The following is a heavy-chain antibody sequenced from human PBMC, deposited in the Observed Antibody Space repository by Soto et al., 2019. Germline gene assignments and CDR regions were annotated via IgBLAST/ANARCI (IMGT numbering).Heavy chain of an antibody. CDR1: GGSISSNNW. J-gene: IGHJ4*02. Sequence: SETLSLTCAASGGSISSNNWWSWVRQPPGKGLEWIGEIFHSGSTHYSPSLKSRVTISVDTSKNHFSLNLTSVTAADTAVYYCARATIAIVGATRWDYWGQGTLVTVSS. V-gene: IGHV4-4*02. D-gene: IGHD1-26*01. CDR3: ARATIAIVGATRWDY. CDR2: IFHSGST.